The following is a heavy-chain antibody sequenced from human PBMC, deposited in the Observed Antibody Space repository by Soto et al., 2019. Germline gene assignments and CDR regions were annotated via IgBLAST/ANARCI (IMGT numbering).Heavy chain of an antibody. CDR3: AKQYEFGGLEDY. CDR2: ISNDGRSK. J-gene: IGHJ4*02. Sequence: QVQLVESGGGVVQPGTSLRLSCAASGFTFRSHGMHWVRQVPGKGLEWLAAISNDGRSKYYADSVKGRFSISRDNSENTMYLQMNSLRVEDTAMYYCAKQYEFGGLEDYWGQGTLVTVSS. V-gene: IGHV3-30*18. D-gene: IGHD3-3*01. CDR1: GFTFRSHG.